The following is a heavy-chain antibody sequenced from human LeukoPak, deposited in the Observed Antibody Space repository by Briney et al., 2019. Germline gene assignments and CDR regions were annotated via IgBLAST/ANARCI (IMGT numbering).Heavy chain of an antibody. CDR3: ARDLIAAAGSRYFDP. V-gene: IGHV4-61*01. D-gene: IGHD6-13*01. J-gene: IGHJ5*02. CDR1: GGSISSSSYY. Sequence: PSETLSLTCTVSGGSISSSSYYWGWIRQPPGKGLEWIGYIYYSGSTNYNPSLKSRVTISVDTSKNQFSLKLSSVTAADTAVYYCARDLIAAAGSRYFDPWGQGTLVTVSS. CDR2: IYYSGST.